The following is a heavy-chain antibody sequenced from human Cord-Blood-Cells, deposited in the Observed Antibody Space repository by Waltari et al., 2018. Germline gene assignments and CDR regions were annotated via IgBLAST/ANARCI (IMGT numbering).Heavy chain of an antibody. CDR2: SIPILGIA. Sequence: QVQLVQSGAEVKKPGSSVKVSCKASGGTFSSYAISWVRQAPGQGLEWMGKSIPILGIANYAQKFQGRVTITADKSTSTAYMELSSLRSEDTAVYYCARVPYSSSSIEYFQHWGQGTLVTVSS. V-gene: IGHV1-69*09. CDR1: GGTFSSYA. CDR3: ARVPYSSSSIEYFQH. J-gene: IGHJ1*01. D-gene: IGHD6-6*01.